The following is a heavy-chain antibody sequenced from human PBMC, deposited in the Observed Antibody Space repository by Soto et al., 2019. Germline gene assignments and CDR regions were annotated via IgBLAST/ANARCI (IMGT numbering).Heavy chain of an antibody. J-gene: IGHJ5*02. CDR2: IYYSGST. V-gene: IGHV4-39*01. D-gene: IGHD2-21*02. Sequence: QLQLQESGPGLVKPSETLSLTCTVSGGSISSSSYYWGWIRQPPGKGLEWIGSIYYSGSTYYHPXLXTXXTISVDPSKSQFSLKLSSVTAADTAVYYCARRLDTLGQGTLVTVSS. CDR3: ARRLDT. CDR1: GGSISSSSYY.